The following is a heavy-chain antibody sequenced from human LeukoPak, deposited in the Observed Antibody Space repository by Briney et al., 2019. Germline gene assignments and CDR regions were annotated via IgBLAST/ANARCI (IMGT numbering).Heavy chain of an antibody. CDR1: GYTFTGYY. V-gene: IGHV1-2*02. CDR2: INPNSGGT. CDR3: ARAIAVAGTGDY. D-gene: IGHD6-19*01. J-gene: IGHJ4*02. Sequence: GASVKVSCKASGYTFTGYYMHWVRQAPGQGLEWMGIINPNSGGTNYAQKFQGRVTMTRDTSISTAYMELSRLRSDDTAVYYCARAIAVAGTGDYWGQGTLVTVSS.